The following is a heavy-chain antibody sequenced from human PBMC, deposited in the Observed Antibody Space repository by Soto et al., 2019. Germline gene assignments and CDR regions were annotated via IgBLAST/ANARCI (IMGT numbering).Heavy chain of an antibody. CDR3: AKDEGSSWFYYYYGMDV. CDR1: GFTFSSYG. CDR2: ISYDGSNK. J-gene: IGHJ6*02. D-gene: IGHD6-13*01. Sequence: GGSLRLSCAASGFTFSSYGMHWVRQAPGKGLEWVAVISYDGSNKYYADSVKGRFTISRDNSKNTLYLQMNSLRAEDTAVYYCAKDEGSSWFYYYYGMDVWGQGTTVTVSS. V-gene: IGHV3-30*18.